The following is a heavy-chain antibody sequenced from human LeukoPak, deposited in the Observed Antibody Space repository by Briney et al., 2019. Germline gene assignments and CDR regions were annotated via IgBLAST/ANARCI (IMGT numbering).Heavy chain of an antibody. D-gene: IGHD6-19*01. Sequence: ASVKVSCKASGYTSTSYGISWVRQAPGQGLEWMGWISAYNGNTNYTQKLQGRVTMTTDTSTSTAYMELRSLRSDDTAVYYCAGDPPVSSYSSGWPTLDYWGQGTLVTVSS. CDR2: ISAYNGNT. CDR3: AGDPPVSSYSSGWPTLDY. CDR1: GYTSTSYG. J-gene: IGHJ4*02. V-gene: IGHV1-18*01.